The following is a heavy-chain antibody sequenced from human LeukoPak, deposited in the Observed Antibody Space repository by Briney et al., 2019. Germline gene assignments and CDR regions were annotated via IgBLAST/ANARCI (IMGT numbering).Heavy chain of an antibody. Sequence: GGSLGLSCAASGFTFSSYAMHWVRQAPGKGLEWVAVISYDGSNKYYADSVKGRFTISRDNSKNTLYLQMDSLRAEDTAVYYCAKEGGLWVSAHWGDSWGRGTLVTVSS. CDR2: ISYDGSNK. D-gene: IGHD7-27*01. CDR1: GFTFSSYA. J-gene: IGHJ4*02. CDR3: AKEGGLWVSAHWGDS. V-gene: IGHV3-30-3*01.